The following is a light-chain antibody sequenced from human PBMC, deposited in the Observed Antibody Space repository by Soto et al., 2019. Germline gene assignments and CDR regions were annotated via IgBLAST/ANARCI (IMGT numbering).Light chain of an antibody. V-gene: IGLV2-8*01. CDR3: SSYGGNNNYV. Sequence: SVLTQPPSSSVSPGQSVTISCPGTSSDLGGYDYVSWYQHHPGKAPKLIIYEVSERPSGVPDRFSGSKSGNTASLTVSGLQAEDEADYYCSSYGGNNNYVFGTGTKVKVL. CDR1: SSDLGGYDY. CDR2: EVS. J-gene: IGLJ1*01.